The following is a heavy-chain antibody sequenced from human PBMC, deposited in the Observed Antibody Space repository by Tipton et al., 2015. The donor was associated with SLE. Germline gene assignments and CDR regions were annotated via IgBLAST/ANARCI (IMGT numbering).Heavy chain of an antibody. CDR1: GGSISSYY. CDR2: IYYSGST. J-gene: IGHJ4*02. V-gene: IGHV4-59*01. D-gene: IGHD2-15*01. CDR3: AREDPGRCLFDY. Sequence: TLSLTCTVSGGSISSYYWSWIRQPPGKGLEWIGYIYYSGSTNYNPSLKSRVTISVDTSKNQFSLKLSSVTAADTAVYYCAREDPGRCLFDYWGQGTLVTVPS.